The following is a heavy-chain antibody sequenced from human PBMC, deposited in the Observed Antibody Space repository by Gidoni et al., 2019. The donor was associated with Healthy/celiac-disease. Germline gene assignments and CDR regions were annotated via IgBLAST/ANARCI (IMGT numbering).Heavy chain of an antibody. J-gene: IGHJ3*02. CDR1: GFTFSSYG. V-gene: IGHV3-30*18. CDR3: AKDHLLPVPAAIRDAFDI. Sequence: QVQLVESGGGVVQPGRSLRLPCAASGFTFSSYGMHWGRKAPGNGLEWVAVISYDGSNKYYADSGKGRFTISRDNSKNTLYLQMNSLRAEDTAVYYCAKDHLLPVPAAIRDAFDIWGQGTMVTVSS. CDR2: ISYDGSNK. D-gene: IGHD2-2*02.